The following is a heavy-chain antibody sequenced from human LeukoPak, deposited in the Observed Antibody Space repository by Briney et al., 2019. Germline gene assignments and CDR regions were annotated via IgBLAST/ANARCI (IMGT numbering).Heavy chain of an antibody. CDR1: GGSFSGYY. CDR3: ARGSEGAGPEAAGIGSIDY. V-gene: IGHV4-34*01. J-gene: IGHJ4*02. D-gene: IGHD6-13*01. Sequence: SETLSLTCAVYGGSFSGYYWSWIRQPPGNGLEWIVEINHSGSTNYNPSLKSRVTISVDTSKNQFSLTLSSVTAADTAVYYCARGSEGAGPEAAGIGSIDYWGQGTLVTVSS. CDR2: INHSGST.